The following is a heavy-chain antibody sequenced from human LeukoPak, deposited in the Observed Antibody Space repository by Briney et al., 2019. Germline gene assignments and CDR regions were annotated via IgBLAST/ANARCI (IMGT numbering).Heavy chain of an antibody. Sequence: GGCLRLSCAASGFTFSSYEMNWVRQAPGKGLEWVSYIGSSGSSIYYADSVKGRFTISRDNAKNSLYLQMNSLRAEDAAVYYCARGSWVRGGGRYWGQGTLVTVSS. V-gene: IGHV3-48*03. D-gene: IGHD3-10*01. CDR3: ARGSWVRGGGRY. J-gene: IGHJ4*02. CDR1: GFTFSSYE. CDR2: IGSSGSSI.